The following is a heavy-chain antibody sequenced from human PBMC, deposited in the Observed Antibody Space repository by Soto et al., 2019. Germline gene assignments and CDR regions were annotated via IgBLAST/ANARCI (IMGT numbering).Heavy chain of an antibody. CDR2: ITDSSDTV. D-gene: IGHD3-3*01. V-gene: IGHV3-48*02. CDR1: GFSFSNYN. J-gene: IGHJ4*02. Sequence: GSLRLSCVASGFSFSNYNMNWVRQAPGKGLEWVSYITDSSDTVHYADSVRGRFTISRDNAESSLYLQMNSLRDEDTAVYFCARDFGHGYYLDYWGRGTLVTVSS. CDR3: ARDFGHGYYLDY.